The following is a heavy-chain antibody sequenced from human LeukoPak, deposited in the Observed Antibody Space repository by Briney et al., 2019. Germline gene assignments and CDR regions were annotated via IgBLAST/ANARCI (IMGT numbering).Heavy chain of an antibody. CDR2: IYYSGST. CDR3: ARVYSWIAAAGGAFDI. Sequence: SETLSLTCTVSGASISSSSYYWGWIRQPPGRGLEWVASIYYSGSTYYNPSLKRRVTISVDTSKNQFSLKLISVTAADTAVYYCARVYSWIAAAGGAFDIWGQGTMVTVSS. CDR1: GASISSSSYY. J-gene: IGHJ3*02. D-gene: IGHD6-13*01. V-gene: IGHV4-39*01.